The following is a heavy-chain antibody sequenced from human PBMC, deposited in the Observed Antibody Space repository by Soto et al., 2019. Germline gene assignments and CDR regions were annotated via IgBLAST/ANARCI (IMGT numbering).Heavy chain of an antibody. CDR2: INHSGST. CDR1: GGSFSGYY. V-gene: IGHV4-34*01. D-gene: IGHD6-13*01. CDR3: ASRSSWYRYFDY. Sequence: SETLSLTCAVYGGSFSGYYWSWIRQPPGKGLEWIGEINHSGSTNYNPSLKSRVTISVDTSKNQFSLKLSSVTAADTAVYYCASRSSWYRYFDYWGQGTLVTVSS. J-gene: IGHJ4*02.